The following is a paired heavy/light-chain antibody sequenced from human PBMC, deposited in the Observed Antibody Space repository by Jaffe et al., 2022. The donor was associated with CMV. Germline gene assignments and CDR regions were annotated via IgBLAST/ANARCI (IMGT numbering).Heavy chain of an antibody. V-gene: IGHV4-39*01. Sequence: QLQLQESGPGLVKPSETLSLTCTVSGGSISSSSYYWGWIRQPPGKGLEWIGSIYYSGSTYYNPSLKSRVTISVDTSKNQFSLKLSSVTAADTAVYYCVSSPDRYSGSYYGGDAFDIWGQGTMVTVSS. D-gene: IGHD1-26*01. CDR2: IYYSGST. CDR3: VSSPDRYSGSYYGGDAFDI. CDR1: GGSISSSSYY. J-gene: IGHJ3*02.
Light chain of an antibody. CDR3: CSYAGSYTFRV. CDR2: DVS. CDR1: SSDVGGYNY. Sequence: QSALTQPRSVSGSPGQSVTISCTGTSSDVGGYNYVSWYQQHPGKAPKLMIYDVSKRPSGVPDRFSGSKSGNTASLTISGLQAEDEADYYCCSYAGSYTFRVFGGGTKLTVL. V-gene: IGLV2-11*01. J-gene: IGLJ2*01.